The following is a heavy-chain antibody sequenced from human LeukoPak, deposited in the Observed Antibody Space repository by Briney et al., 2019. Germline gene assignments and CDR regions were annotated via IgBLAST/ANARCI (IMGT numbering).Heavy chain of an antibody. CDR3: AKEDRSGSSGYNDY. V-gene: IGHV3-23*01. D-gene: IGHD3-22*01. CDR1: GFTFSSYA. CDR2: ISGSGGST. Sequence: GGSLRLSCAASGFTFSSYAMSWVRQAPGKGLEWVSSISGSGGSTYHADSVKGRFTISRDNSKNTLYLQMNSLKAEDTAVYYCAKEDRSGSSGYNDYWGQGTLVTVSS. J-gene: IGHJ4*02.